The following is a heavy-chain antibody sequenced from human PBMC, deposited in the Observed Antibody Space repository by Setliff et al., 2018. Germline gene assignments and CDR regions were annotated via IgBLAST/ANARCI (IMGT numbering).Heavy chain of an antibody. CDR3: ARDWRGETVNLGYMDV. J-gene: IGHJ6*03. D-gene: IGHD3-16*01. CDR1: GGSISGYY. CDR2: IYNNGRT. Sequence: SETLSLTCSVSGGSISGYYWSWLRQPPGKGLEWIGYIYNNGRTNYHPALKRRVTMSLDTSKNQLSLTLRSVTAADTAVYYCARDWRGETVNLGYMDVWGKGTTVTVSS. V-gene: IGHV4-4*08.